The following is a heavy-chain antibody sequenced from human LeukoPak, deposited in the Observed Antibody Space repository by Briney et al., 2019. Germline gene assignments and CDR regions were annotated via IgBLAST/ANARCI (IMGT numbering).Heavy chain of an antibody. Sequence: SETLSLTCTGSASTISSYYWSWIRQPPGKELEWIGYIYYTGTTKLTPSLRSRLTISPDTSSNQFSLKLNSVPAAATAVYFCAGYSSGWFDLWGQGTLVTVSS. V-gene: IGHV4-59*01. CDR1: ASTISSYY. CDR3: AGYSSGWFDL. D-gene: IGHD2-21*01. CDR2: IYYTGTT. J-gene: IGHJ5*02.